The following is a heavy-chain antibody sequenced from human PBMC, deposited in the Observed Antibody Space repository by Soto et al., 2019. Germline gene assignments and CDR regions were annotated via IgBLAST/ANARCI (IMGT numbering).Heavy chain of an antibody. CDR3: ASGRGYSYGSFDY. CDR2: INHSGST. Sequence: SETLSLTCAVYGGSFSGYYWTWIRQPPGTGLEWIGEINHSGSTNYNPSLKSRVTISVDTSKNQFSLKLTSVTAADTAVYYCASGRGYSYGSFDYWGQGTLVTVS. V-gene: IGHV4-34*01. CDR1: GGSFSGYY. J-gene: IGHJ4*02. D-gene: IGHD5-18*01.